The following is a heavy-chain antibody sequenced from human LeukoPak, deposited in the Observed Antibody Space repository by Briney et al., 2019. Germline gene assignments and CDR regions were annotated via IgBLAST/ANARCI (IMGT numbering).Heavy chain of an antibody. V-gene: IGHV1-8*01. D-gene: IGHD3-16*01. Sequence: GASVKVSCKASGYTFTSYDINWVRQATGQGLEWMGWMNPNRGNTGYAQKFQGRVTMTRNTSISTAYMELSSLRSEATAVYSCAREIYDWFDPWGQGTLITVS. CDR2: MNPNRGNT. CDR1: GYTFTSYD. CDR3: AREIYDWFDP. J-gene: IGHJ5*02.